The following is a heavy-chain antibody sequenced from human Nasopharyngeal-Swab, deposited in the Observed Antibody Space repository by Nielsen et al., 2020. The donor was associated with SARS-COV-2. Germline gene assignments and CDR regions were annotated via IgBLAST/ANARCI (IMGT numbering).Heavy chain of an antibody. CDR3: ARDRTARPVGHYHYAMDV. CDR1: GFTFSSYS. Sequence: GESLKISCAASGFTFSSYSMNWVRQAPGKGPEWVSYISSSSSTIYYADSVKGRFTISRDNAKNSLYLQMNSPRDEDTAVYYCARDRTARPVGHYHYAMDVWGQGTTVTVSS. CDR2: ISSSSSTI. J-gene: IGHJ6*02. D-gene: IGHD2-21*02. V-gene: IGHV3-48*02.